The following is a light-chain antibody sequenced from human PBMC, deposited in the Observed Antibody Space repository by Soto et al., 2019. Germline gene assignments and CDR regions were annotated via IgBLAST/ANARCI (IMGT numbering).Light chain of an antibody. Sequence: QSAMSHPASVSWSPGESITISCSGTGSDVGGYNYVSWYQQHPGKAPKLMLYEVSNRPSGISNRFSGSKSGNTASLTISGLQAEDEADYYCSSYTSSSTLCVFGTGTKVTVL. J-gene: IGLJ1*01. V-gene: IGLV2-14*01. CDR1: GSDVGGYNY. CDR2: EVS. CDR3: SSYTSSSTLCV.